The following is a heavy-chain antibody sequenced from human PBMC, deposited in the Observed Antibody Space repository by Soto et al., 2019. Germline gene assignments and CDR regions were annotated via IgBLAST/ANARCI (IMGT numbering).Heavy chain of an antibody. CDR3: APHSRGPRNYGMDV. J-gene: IGHJ6*02. CDR1: GFSLSTSGMC. V-gene: IGHV2-70*01. D-gene: IGHD6-19*01. Sequence: SGPTLVNPTQTLTLTCTFSGFSLSTSGMCVSWIRQPPGKALEWLALIDWDDDKYYSTSLKTRLTNSKDTSKNQVVLTMTNMDPGDTATSSCAPHSRGPRNYGMDVWGQGTTVTVSS. CDR2: IDWDDDK.